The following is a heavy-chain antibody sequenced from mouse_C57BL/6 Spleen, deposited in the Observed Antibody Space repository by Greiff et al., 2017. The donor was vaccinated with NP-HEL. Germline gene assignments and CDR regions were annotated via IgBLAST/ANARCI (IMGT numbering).Heavy chain of an antibody. J-gene: IGHJ2*01. CDR2: IHPNSGST. V-gene: IGHV1-64*01. D-gene: IGHD2-4*01. CDR1: GYTFTSYW. CDR3: ARARLHGYFDS. Sequence: QVQLQQPGAELVKPGASVKLSCKASGYTFTSYWMHWVKQRPGQGLEWIGMIHPNSGSTNYNEKFKSKATLTVDKSSSTAYMQLSSLTSEDSAVYYCARARLHGYFDSWGQGTTLTVSS.